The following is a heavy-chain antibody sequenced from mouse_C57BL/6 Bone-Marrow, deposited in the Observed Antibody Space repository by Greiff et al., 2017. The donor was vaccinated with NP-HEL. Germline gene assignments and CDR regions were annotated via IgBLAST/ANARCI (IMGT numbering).Heavy chain of an antibody. D-gene: IGHD1-1*01. Sequence: VQLQQPGAELVKPGASVKMSCKASGYTFTSYWITWVKQRPGQGLEWIGDIYPGSGSTNYNEKFKSKATLTVDTSSSTAYMQLSSLTSEDSAVYYCARSGGYYYGSGYAMDYWGQGTSVTVAS. V-gene: IGHV1-55*01. CDR1: GYTFTSYW. J-gene: IGHJ4*01. CDR3: ARSGGYYYGSGYAMDY. CDR2: IYPGSGST.